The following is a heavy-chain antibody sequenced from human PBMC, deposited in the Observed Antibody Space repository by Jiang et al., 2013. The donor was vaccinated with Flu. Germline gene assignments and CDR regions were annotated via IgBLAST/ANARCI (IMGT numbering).Heavy chain of an antibody. J-gene: IGHJ4*02. CDR1: GGSFSGYY. D-gene: IGHD1-26*01. Sequence: LLKPSETLSLTCAVYGGSFSGYYWSWIRQPPGKGLEWIGEINHSGSTNYNPSLKSRVTISVDTSKNQFSLKLSSVTAADTAVYYCARLIVGAESIDYWGQGTLVTVSS. CDR2: INHSGST. CDR3: ARLIVGAESIDY. V-gene: IGHV4-34*01.